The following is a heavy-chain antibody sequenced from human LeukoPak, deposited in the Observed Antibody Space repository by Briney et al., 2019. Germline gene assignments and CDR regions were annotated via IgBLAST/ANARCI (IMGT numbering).Heavy chain of an antibody. CDR3: AKYEQWLGSFDY. CDR2: ISWNSGSI. J-gene: IGHJ4*02. V-gene: IGHV3-9*01. CDR1: GFTFDDYA. Sequence: PGGSLRLSCAASGFTFDDYAMHWVRQAPGKGLEWVSGISWNSGSIGYADSVKGRFTIPRDNAKNSLYLQMNSLRAEDTALYYCAKYEQWLGSFDYWGQGTLVTVSS. D-gene: IGHD6-19*01.